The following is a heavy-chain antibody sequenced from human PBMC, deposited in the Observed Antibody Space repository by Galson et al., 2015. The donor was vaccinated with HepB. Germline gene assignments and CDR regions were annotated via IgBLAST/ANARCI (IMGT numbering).Heavy chain of an antibody. CDR3: ARDWSSGAYNWFDP. J-gene: IGHJ5*01. Sequence: SLRLSCAVSEFTVSDFYLGWVRQAPGKGLEWVSTFFSDDNTIYTDSVKGRFTISRDTSKNTVYLQMNRLRAEDTALYYCARDWSSGAYNWFDPWGQGTLVTVSS. D-gene: IGHD1-26*01. CDR2: FFSDDNT. V-gene: IGHV3-53*01. CDR1: EFTVSDFY.